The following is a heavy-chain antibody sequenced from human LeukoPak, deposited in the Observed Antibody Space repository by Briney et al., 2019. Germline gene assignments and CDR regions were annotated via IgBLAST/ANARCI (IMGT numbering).Heavy chain of an antibody. V-gene: IGHV3-21*01. Sequence: GGSLRLSCAASGFTFSSYSMNWVRQAPGEGLEWVSSITSSSSYIYYADSVKGRFTISRDNAKNSLYLQMNSLRDEDTAVYYCARTAPGFYYDSSGYYDYWGQGTLVTVSS. D-gene: IGHD3-22*01. CDR2: ITSSSSYI. CDR3: ARTAPGFYYDSSGYYDY. CDR1: GFTFSSYS. J-gene: IGHJ4*02.